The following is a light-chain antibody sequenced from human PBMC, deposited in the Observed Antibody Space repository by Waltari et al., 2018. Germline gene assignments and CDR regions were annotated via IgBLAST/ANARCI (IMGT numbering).Light chain of an antibody. CDR2: EAS. CDR1: QTIGNS. Sequence: DIQMTQSPSSLSVSVGDKVTITCQASQTIGNSLAWYRQKPGRAPKSLIYEASTLENGDPSRFSGSRSGTDFTLTISSLQPEDFATYHCQQYDDAPFNFGPGTKLD. CDR3: QQYDDAPFN. J-gene: IGKJ3*01. V-gene: IGKV1D-16*01.